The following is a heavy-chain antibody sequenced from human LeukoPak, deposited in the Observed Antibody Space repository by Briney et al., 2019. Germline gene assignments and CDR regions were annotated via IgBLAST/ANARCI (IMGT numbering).Heavy chain of an antibody. Sequence: ASVKVSCKTSGYIFTNHYIHWVRQARGQGLEWLGMIKVSRDWTFYGQSFQGRVTVTSDMSTSTVYMELRSLTAEDTAVYFCAREPPESYYFDYWGRGTLVTVSS. CDR3: AREPPESYYFDY. CDR1: GYIFTNHY. J-gene: IGHJ4*02. V-gene: IGHV1-46*01. CDR2: IKVSRDWT.